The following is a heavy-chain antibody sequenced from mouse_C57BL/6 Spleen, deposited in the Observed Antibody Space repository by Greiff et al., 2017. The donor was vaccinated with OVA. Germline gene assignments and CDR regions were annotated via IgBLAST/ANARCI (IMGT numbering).Heavy chain of an antibody. D-gene: IGHD2-2*01. Sequence: QVQLKQPGAELVKPGASVKLSCKASGYTFTSYWMHWVKQRPGQGLEWIGMIHPNSGSTNYNEKFKSKATLTVDKSSSTAYMQLSSLTSEDSAVYSCASSMVTTGDWYIDVWGTGTTVTVSS. CDR3: ASSMVTTGDWYIDV. J-gene: IGHJ1*03. V-gene: IGHV1-64*01. CDR2: IHPNSGST. CDR1: GYTFTSYW.